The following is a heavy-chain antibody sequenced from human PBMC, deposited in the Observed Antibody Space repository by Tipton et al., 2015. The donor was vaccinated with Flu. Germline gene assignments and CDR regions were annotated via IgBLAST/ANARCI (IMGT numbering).Heavy chain of an antibody. CDR1: GGPITSDY. CDR3: ARDRGLPHLKPFDI. CDR2: ISASGSI. D-gene: IGHD3-16*01. J-gene: IGHJ3*02. Sequence: TLSLTCTVSGGPITSDYWSWIRQPAEKGLELIGRISASGSINYNPSLNSRVTMSVDTSKNQFSLKLRSVTAADTAVYYCARDRGLPHLKPFDIWGQGTLVTVS. V-gene: IGHV4-4*07.